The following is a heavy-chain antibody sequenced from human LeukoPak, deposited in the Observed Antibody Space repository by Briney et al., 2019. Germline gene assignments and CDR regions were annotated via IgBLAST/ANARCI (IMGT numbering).Heavy chain of an antibody. CDR1: GFTFSSYA. V-gene: IGHV3-30*04. D-gene: IGHD5-18*01. Sequence: GGSLRLSCAASGFTFSSYAMHWVRQAPGKGLEWVAVISYDGSNKYYADSVKGRFTISRDNSKNTLYLQMNSLRAEDTAVYYCAKEPRGYSYGPPDYWGQGTLVTVSS. CDR2: ISYDGSNK. J-gene: IGHJ4*02. CDR3: AKEPRGYSYGPPDY.